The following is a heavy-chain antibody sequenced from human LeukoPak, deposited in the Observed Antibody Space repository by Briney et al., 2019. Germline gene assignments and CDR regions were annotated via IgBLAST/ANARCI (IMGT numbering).Heavy chain of an antibody. D-gene: IGHD6-19*01. CDR2: VYHSGIA. CDR1: GDSVSNSIW. CDR3: ARIKSVRYTSSWSNWFDP. V-gene: IGHV4-4*02. J-gene: IGHJ5*02. Sequence: SETLSLTCAVSGDSVSNSIWWSWVRQPPGKGLEWIGEVYHSGIANYNPSLKGRVTMSVDKFNNQLSLELTSVTAADTAVYYCARIKSVRYTSSWSNWFDPWGQGTLVTVSS.